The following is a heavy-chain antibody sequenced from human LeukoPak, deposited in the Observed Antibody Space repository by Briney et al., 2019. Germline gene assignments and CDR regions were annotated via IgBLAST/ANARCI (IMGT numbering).Heavy chain of an antibody. CDR3: ARVRALPTRPGFHYYYYGMDV. CDR1: GGSFSGYY. J-gene: IGHJ6*02. Sequence: SETLSLTCAVYGGSFSGYYWSWIRQPPGKGLEWIGEINHSGSTNYNPSLKSRVTISVDTSKSQFSLKLSSATAADTAVYYCARVRALPTRPGFHYYYYGMDVWGQGTTVTVSS. CDR2: INHSGST. D-gene: IGHD3-16*02. V-gene: IGHV4-34*01.